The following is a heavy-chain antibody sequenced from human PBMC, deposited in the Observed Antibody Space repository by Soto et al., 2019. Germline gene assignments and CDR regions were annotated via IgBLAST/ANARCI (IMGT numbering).Heavy chain of an antibody. CDR1: GFTFSSYS. D-gene: IGHD6-13*01. V-gene: IGHV3-21*01. CDR3: ARDSFFGQQLVLGFDY. Sequence: GGSLRLSCAASGFTFSSYSMNWVRQAPGKGLEWVSSISSSSSYIYYADSVKGRFTISRDNAKNSLYLQMNSLRAEDTAVYYCARDSFFGQQLVLGFDYWGQGTLVTVSS. CDR2: ISSSSSYI. J-gene: IGHJ4*02.